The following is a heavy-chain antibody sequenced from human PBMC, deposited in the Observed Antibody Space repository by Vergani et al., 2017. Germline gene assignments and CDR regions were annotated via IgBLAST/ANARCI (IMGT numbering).Heavy chain of an antibody. D-gene: IGHD2-8*01. V-gene: IGHV2-26*01. Sequence: QESGPGLVKPSETLSLTCTVSGGSISSYYWSWIRQPPGKALEWLAHIFSNDEKSYSTSLKSRLTISKDTSKSQVVLTMTNMDPVDTATYYCARIRAGWSYYYGMDVWGQGTTVTVSS. J-gene: IGHJ6*02. CDR2: IFSNDEK. CDR3: ARIRAGWSYYYGMDV. CDR1: GGSISSYYW.